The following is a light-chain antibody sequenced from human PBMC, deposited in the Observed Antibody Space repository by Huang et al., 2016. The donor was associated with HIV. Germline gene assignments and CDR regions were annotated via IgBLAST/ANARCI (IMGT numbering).Light chain of an antibody. CDR3: QQYNNWAPLT. CDR2: IAS. Sequence: VLTQSPGTLSVSPGERAIVSCRASPSVGTNLAWYQHKIGQAPRLHIFIASNRAIGIPDRFIGSGSGTDFTLTISSLQSEDSALYYCQQYNNWAPLTFGGGTKGEIK. V-gene: IGKV3-15*01. J-gene: IGKJ4*01. CDR1: PSVGTN.